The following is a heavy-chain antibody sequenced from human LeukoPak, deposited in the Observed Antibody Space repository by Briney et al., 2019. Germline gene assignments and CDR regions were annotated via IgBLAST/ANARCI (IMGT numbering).Heavy chain of an antibody. Sequence: ASVKVSCKASGYTFTSYDINWVRQATGQGLEWMGWMNPNSGNTGYAQKFQGRVTMTRNTSISTAYMELSSLRSEDTAVYYCARGFPYSYGCSPVDVWGQGTTVTVSS. D-gene: IGHD5-18*01. J-gene: IGHJ6*02. CDR1: GYTFTSYD. CDR3: ARGFPYSYGCSPVDV. V-gene: IGHV1-8*01. CDR2: MNPNSGNT.